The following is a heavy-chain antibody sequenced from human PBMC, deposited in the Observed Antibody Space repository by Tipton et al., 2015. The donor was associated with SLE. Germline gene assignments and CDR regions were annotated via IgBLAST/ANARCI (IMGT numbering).Heavy chain of an antibody. D-gene: IGHD2-2*01. CDR2: IYYGGGT. Sequence: TLSLTCTVSGDSISNGDDYWSWIRQPPGKDLEWIGNIYYGGGTYYNPSLESRVTISLDTSKNQFSLKLNSVTAADTAVYYCARSTDQNWFDPWGQGTLVTVSS. CDR1: GDSISNGDDY. V-gene: IGHV4-31*03. J-gene: IGHJ5*02. CDR3: ARSTDQNWFDP.